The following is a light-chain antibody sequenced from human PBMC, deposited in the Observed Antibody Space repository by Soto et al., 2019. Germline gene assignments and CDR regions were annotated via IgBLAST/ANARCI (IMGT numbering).Light chain of an antibody. J-gene: IGKJ5*01. Sequence: DIQMTQSPSSLSASVGDRVTITCRASQSISRNLNWYQHKPGKAPKLLIYAASSLQNGVPSRFSGGGSGTECTIRISSLQPEDFGTYSCQQSYTTASITFGQGTRVEIQ. CDR2: AAS. V-gene: IGKV1-39*01. CDR3: QQSYTTASIT. CDR1: QSISRN.